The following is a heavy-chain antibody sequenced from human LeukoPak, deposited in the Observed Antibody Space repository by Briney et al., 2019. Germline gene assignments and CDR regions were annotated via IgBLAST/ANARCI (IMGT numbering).Heavy chain of an antibody. V-gene: IGHV1-2*02. CDR2: INPNSGGT. Sequence: ASVKVSCKASGYTFTGYYMHWVRQAPGQGLEWMGWINPNSGGTNYAQKLQGRVTMTTDTSTSTAYMELRSLRSDDTAVYYCARTPRGSRLRFLEWLLYYFDYWGQGTLVTVSS. CDR3: ARTPRGSRLRFLEWLLYYFDY. J-gene: IGHJ4*02. CDR1: GYTFTGYY. D-gene: IGHD3-3*01.